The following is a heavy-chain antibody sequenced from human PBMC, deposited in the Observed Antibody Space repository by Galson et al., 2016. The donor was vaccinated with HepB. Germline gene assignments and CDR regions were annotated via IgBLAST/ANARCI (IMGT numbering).Heavy chain of an antibody. CDR2: INHSGST. CDR3: AREVGLRALVGGRRFDY. V-gene: IGHV4-39*07. J-gene: IGHJ4*02. CDR1: DGYISINSNY. Sequence: SETLSLTCTVSDGYISINSNYWNWIRQPPGKGLEWIGEINHSGSTKYNPSLKSRVTISVETSKNQFSLKLNSVTAADTAVYYCAREVGLRALVGGRRFDYWGQGTLVTVSS. D-gene: IGHD1-26*01.